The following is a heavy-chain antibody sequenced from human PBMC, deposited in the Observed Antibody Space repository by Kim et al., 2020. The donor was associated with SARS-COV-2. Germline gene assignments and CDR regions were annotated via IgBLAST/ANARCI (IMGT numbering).Heavy chain of an antibody. CDR3: ARLHIALDAFDS. Sequence: NQTPSRKTRLPISVNTSQNRFSLKLSSVTAADTAVYYCARLHIALDAFDSWGQGTMVTVSS. D-gene: IGHD2-21*01. J-gene: IGHJ3*02. V-gene: IGHV4-59*08.